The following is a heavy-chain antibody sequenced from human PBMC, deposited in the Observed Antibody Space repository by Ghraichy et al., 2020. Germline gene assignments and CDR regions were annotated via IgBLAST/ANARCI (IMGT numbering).Heavy chain of an antibody. CDR2: IHYTGSS. CDR3: ARVSVVGTVDFDL. V-gene: IGHV4-59*01. J-gene: IGHJ4*02. D-gene: IGHD4-23*01. Sequence: SETLSLTCTVSGGSISPYYWSWIRQAPGKGLEWIGYIHYTGSSNYNPSLKTRATISLDASKNQFSLSLSSVTAADTATYYCARVSVVGTVDFDLWGQGTLVTVSS. CDR1: GGSISPYY.